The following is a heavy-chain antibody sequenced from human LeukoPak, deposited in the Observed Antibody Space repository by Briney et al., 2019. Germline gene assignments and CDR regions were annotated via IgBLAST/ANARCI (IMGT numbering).Heavy chain of an antibody. Sequence: GSLRLSCAASGFTFSSYAMHWVRQAPGKGLEWVAVISYDGSNKYYADSVKGRFTISRDNSKNTLYLQMNSLRAEDTAVYYCARDLFEVVTTLGDYWGQGTLVTVSS. D-gene: IGHD3-22*01. CDR1: GFTFSSYA. CDR2: ISYDGSNK. J-gene: IGHJ4*02. V-gene: IGHV3-30-3*01. CDR3: ARDLFEVVTTLGDY.